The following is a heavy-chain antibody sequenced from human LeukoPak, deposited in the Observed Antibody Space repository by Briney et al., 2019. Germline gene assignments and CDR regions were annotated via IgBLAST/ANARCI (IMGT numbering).Heavy chain of an antibody. CDR3: ARDSLWAVAGTGFDY. J-gene: IGHJ4*02. V-gene: IGHV3-48*03. CDR1: GFTFSSYE. Sequence: AGGSLRLSCAASGFTFSSYEMNWVRQAPGKGLEWVSYISSSGSTIYYADSVKGRFTISRDNARNSLYLQMNSLRAEDTAVYYCARDSLWAVAGTGFDYWGQGTLVTVSS. CDR2: ISSSGSTI. D-gene: IGHD6-19*01.